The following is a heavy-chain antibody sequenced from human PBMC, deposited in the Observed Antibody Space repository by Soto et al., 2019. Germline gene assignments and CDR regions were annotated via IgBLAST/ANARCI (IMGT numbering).Heavy chain of an antibody. D-gene: IGHD5-12*01. Sequence: EVQLLESGGGLVQPGGSLRLACAASGFSFNSYAMFWVRQAPGKGLEWVSVISARGGSSYFADSVKGRFTISRDNSKNVLSLQMNTLRAEDAATYCCAKGSIEYSASVDRWGQGTLVLASS. CDR2: ISARGGSS. V-gene: IGHV3-23*01. J-gene: IGHJ5*02. CDR3: AKGSIEYSASVDR. CDR1: GFSFNSYA.